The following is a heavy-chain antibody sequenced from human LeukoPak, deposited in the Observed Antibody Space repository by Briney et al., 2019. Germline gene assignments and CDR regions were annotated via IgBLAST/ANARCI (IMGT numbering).Heavy chain of an antibody. CDR2: INWNAGST. J-gene: IGHJ4*02. CDR1: GFTFDDYA. D-gene: IGHD6-6*01. V-gene: IGHV3-20*04. Sequence: PGGSLRLSCAASGFTFDDYAMSWVRQAPREGLEWVSGINWNAGSTGYADSVKGRFTISRDNAKNSLYLQMNGLRVEDTAVYYCAKGTYSSSPRDYWGQGTLVTVSS. CDR3: AKGTYSSSPRDY.